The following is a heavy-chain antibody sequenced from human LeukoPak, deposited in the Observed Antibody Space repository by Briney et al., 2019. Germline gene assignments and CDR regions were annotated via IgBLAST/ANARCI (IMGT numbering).Heavy chain of an antibody. V-gene: IGHV4-4*07. D-gene: IGHD3-10*01. J-gene: IGHJ4*02. CDR3: ARDRSTSSGSYYHLFDY. CDR2: IYTSGST. CDR1: GGSISSYY. Sequence: SETLSLTCTVSGGSISSYYWSWLRQPAGKGLEWIGRIYTSGSTNYNPSLKSRVTMSVDTSKNQFSLTLSSVTAADTAVYYCARDRSTSSGSYYHLFDYWGQGTLVTVSS.